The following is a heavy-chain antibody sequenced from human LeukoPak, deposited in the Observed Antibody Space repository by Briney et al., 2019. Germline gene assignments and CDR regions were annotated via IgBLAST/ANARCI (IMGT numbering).Heavy chain of an antibody. CDR1: GFTFSSYS. CDR3: ARDPDTAMLDI. J-gene: IGHJ3*02. D-gene: IGHD5-18*01. CDR2: ISSSSSYI. Sequence: GGSLRLSCAASGFTFSSYSMNWVRQAPGKGLEWVSSISSSSSYIYYADSVKGRFTISRDNAKNSLYLQLNSLRAEDTAVYYCARDPDTAMLDIWGQGTMVTVSS. V-gene: IGHV3-21*01.